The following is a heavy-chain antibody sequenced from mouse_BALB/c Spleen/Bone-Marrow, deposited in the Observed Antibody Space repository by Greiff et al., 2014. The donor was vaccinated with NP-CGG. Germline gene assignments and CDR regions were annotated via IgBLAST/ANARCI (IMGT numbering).Heavy chain of an antibody. CDR2: ISSGGSYT. V-gene: IGHV5-9-3*01. Sequence: EVKLMESGGGLVKPGGSLKLSCAASGFTFRSYAMSWVRQTPEKRLEWVATISSGGSYTYSADSVKGRFTISRDNAKTTLYLQMSSLRSEDTAMYYCARQGGNYPYYYALDYWGHGTSVTVSS. D-gene: IGHD2-1*01. CDR1: GFTFRSYA. J-gene: IGHJ4*01. CDR3: ARQGGNYPYYYALDY.